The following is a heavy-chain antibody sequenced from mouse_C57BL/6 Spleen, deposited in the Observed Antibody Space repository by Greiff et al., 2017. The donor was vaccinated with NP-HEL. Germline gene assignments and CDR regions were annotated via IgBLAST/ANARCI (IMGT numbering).Heavy chain of an antibody. Sequence: EVKVVESGGGLVQPGGSLSLSCAASGFTFTDYYMSWVRQPPGKALEWLGFIRNKANGYTTEYSASVKGRFTISRDNSQSILYLQMNALRAEDSATYYCARSNYYGSSYSWYFDVWGTGTTVTVSS. CDR3: ARSNYYGSSYSWYFDV. CDR2: IRNKANGYTT. V-gene: IGHV7-3*01. D-gene: IGHD1-1*01. J-gene: IGHJ1*03. CDR1: GFTFTDYY.